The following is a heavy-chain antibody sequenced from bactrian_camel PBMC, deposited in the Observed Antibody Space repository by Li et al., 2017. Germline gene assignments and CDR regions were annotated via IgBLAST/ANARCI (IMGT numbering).Heavy chain of an antibody. CDR3: AVADSAGDCYSASEYNY. Sequence: HVQLVESGGGSMQAGGSLTLSCAATGYTYGYYCRAWFRQLPGTGREVVGRQVVAHIDSDGRSDFGTSSYADSVKGRFVVSLNSAKNTLYLHMNSLKPDDTAMYVCAVADSAGDCYSASEYNYWGQGTQVTVS. J-gene: IGHJ4*01. CDR2: IDSDGRSDFGTS. D-gene: IGHD2*01. CDR1: GYTYGYYC. V-gene: IGHV3S26*01.